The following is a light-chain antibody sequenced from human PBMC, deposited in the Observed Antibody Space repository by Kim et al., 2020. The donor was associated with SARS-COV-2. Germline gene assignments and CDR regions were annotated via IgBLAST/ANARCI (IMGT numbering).Light chain of an antibody. CDR3: QQSYNAPRT. Sequence: DIQMTQSPSSLSASVGDRVTITCRASQSISSYLNWYQQKPGKAPKLLIYAASTLQSGVSSRFSGSGSGTDFTLTISSLQPEDFATYYCQQSYNAPRTFGQGTKLEI. CDR2: AAS. V-gene: IGKV1-39*01. CDR1: QSISSY. J-gene: IGKJ2*01.